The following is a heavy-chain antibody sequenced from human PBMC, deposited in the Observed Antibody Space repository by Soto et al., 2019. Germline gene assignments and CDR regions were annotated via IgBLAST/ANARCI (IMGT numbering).Heavy chain of an antibody. Sequence: SETLTITCTASGGSISSDDSYWSWIRQPPGKGLEWIGYIYYSGSTYYNPSLKSRVTISVDTSKKQFSLKLNSVTAADTAVYYCARDWGGHERIDYWGQGTLVTVSS. CDR3: ARDWGGHERIDY. CDR1: GGSISSDDSY. CDR2: IYYSGST. D-gene: IGHD5-12*01. V-gene: IGHV4-30-4*01. J-gene: IGHJ4*02.